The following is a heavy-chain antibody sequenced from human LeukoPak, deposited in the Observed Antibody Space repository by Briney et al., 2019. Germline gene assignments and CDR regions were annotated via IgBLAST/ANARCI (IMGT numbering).Heavy chain of an antibody. CDR1: GFTFSSYE. J-gene: IGHJ1*01. CDR2: ISSSGSTI. Sequence: GGSLRLSCAASGFTFSSYEMNWVRQAPGKGLEWVSYISSSGSTIYYADSVKGRFTISRDNAKNSLYLQMNSLRAEDTAVYYCAGEQIAAAVYAEYFQHWGQGTLVTVSS. CDR3: AGEQIAAAVYAEYFQH. D-gene: IGHD6-13*01. V-gene: IGHV3-48*03.